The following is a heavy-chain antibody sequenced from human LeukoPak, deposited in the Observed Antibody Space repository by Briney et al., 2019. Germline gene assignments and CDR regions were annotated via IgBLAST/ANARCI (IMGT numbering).Heavy chain of an antibody. CDR3: ARSRDDAFDI. CDR2: INLNSGGT. J-gene: IGHJ3*02. CDR1: GYTFSGYD. V-gene: IGHV1-2*02. Sequence: ASVKVSCKASGYTFSGYDMHWVRQAPGQGLEWMGWINLNSGGTDSAQKFQDRVTVARDTSIPTAYMELSRLISDDTAVYYCARSRDDAFDIWGQGTMVTVSS.